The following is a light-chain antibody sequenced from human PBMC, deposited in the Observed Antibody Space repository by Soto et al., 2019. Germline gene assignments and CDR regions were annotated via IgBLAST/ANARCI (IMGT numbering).Light chain of an antibody. Sequence: DIQMTQSPSSLSASIGDRVTITCRASQGISNFLVWYQQKPWKVPKALIYGASTLQSGVPSRFSGTGSGTDFTLTISSLQPEDVATYYCQKYNRAPFTFGGGTKVEIK. J-gene: IGKJ4*01. CDR3: QKYNRAPFT. CDR2: GAS. CDR1: QGISNF. V-gene: IGKV1-27*01.